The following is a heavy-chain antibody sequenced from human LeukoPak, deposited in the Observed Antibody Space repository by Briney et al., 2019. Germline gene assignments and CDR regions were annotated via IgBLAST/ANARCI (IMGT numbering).Heavy chain of an antibody. Sequence: ASVKVSRMPSGYTFTSYYMHWVRQAPGQGLEWMGIINPSGGSTSYAQKFQGRVTMTRDTSTSTVYMELSSLRSEDTAVYYCAREYYDSSGYYPWDYWGQGTLVTVSS. J-gene: IGHJ4*02. CDR2: INPSGGST. CDR3: AREYYDSSGYYPWDY. D-gene: IGHD3-22*01. CDR1: GYTFTSYY. V-gene: IGHV1-46*03.